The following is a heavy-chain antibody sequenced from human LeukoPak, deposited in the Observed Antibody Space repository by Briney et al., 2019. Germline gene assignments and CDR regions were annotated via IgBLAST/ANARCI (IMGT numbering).Heavy chain of an antibody. V-gene: IGHV1-2*02. CDR2: INPNSGGT. CDR1: GYTFTGYY. Sequence: ASVKVSCKASGYTFTGYYMHWVRQAPGQGLEWMGWINPNSGGTNYAQKFQGRVTMTRDTSISTAYMELSRLRSDDTAVYYCARDRYYYDSSGWGVSIDHWGQGTLVTVSS. CDR3: ARDRYYYDSSGWGVSIDH. D-gene: IGHD3-22*01. J-gene: IGHJ4*02.